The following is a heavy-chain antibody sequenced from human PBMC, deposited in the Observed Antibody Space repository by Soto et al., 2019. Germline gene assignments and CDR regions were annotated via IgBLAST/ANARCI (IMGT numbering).Heavy chain of an antibody. CDR2: IIPIFGTA. CDR3: ARDGVRSSGWYYNWFDP. V-gene: IGHV1-69*12. Sequence: QVQLVQSGAEVKKPGSSVKVSCKASGGTFSSYAISWVRQAPGQGLEGMGGIIPIFGTANYAQKFQGRVTITADESTSTAYMELSSLRSEDTAVYYCARDGVRSSGWYYNWFDPWGQGTLVTVSS. CDR1: GGTFSSYA. J-gene: IGHJ5*02. D-gene: IGHD6-19*01.